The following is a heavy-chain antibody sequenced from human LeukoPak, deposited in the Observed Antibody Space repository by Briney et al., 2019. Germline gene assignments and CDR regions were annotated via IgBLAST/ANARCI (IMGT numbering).Heavy chain of an antibody. Sequence: GGTLRLSCAASGFTFSSYGMSWVRQAPGKGLEWVSAISGSGGSTYYADSVKGRFTISRDNSKNTLYLQMNSLRAADTAVYYCARDLVENSRGHDFWGQGILVIVSS. D-gene: IGHD2-15*01. V-gene: IGHV3-23*01. CDR3: ARDLVENSRGHDF. J-gene: IGHJ4*02. CDR1: GFTFSSYG. CDR2: ISGSGGST.